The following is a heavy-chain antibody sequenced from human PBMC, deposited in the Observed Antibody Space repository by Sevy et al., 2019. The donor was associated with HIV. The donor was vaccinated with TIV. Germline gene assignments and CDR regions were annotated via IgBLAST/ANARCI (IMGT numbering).Heavy chain of an antibody. J-gene: IGHJ4*02. D-gene: IGHD6-19*01. Sequence: GALRLSCAASGFTFSSYGLHWVRQAPGRGLEWVAGILSVGNIKYYIDSVKGRFTISRDDSKNTLYLQMNSLRAEDTAVYYCARESGSGWYIDHWGQGALVTVSS. CDR1: GFTFSSYG. V-gene: IGHV3-33*01. CDR2: ILSVGNIK. CDR3: ARESGSGWYIDH.